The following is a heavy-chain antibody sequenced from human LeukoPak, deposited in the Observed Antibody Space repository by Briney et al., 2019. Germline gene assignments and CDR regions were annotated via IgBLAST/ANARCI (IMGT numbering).Heavy chain of an antibody. CDR2: IYYSGST. Sequence: SETLSLTCTVPGGSISSYYWSWIRQPPGKGLEWIGYIYYSGSTNYNPSLKSRVTISVDTSKNQFSLKLSSVTAADTAVYYCARDGLPATVTEEGAFDIWGQGTMVTVSS. D-gene: IGHD4-11*01. CDR3: ARDGLPATVTEEGAFDI. V-gene: IGHV4-59*01. CDR1: GGSISSYY. J-gene: IGHJ3*02.